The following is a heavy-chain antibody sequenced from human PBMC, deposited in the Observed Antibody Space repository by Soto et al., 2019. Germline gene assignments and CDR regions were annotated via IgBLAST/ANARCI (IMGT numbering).Heavy chain of an antibody. V-gene: IGHV3-21*01. CDR3: AIDSKFWEV. CDR1: GFSFSNYY. D-gene: IGHD3-9*01. CDR2: VTGSSSNK. J-gene: IGHJ6*02. Sequence: EVQLVESGGGLVKPGGSLSLSCAGSGFSFSNYYMNWVRQATGKGLEWVSSVTGSSSNKYYADSVRGRFTISRDNAQNSLYLEMNNLSVEDTAVYYCAIDSKFWEVWGQGTTVTVSS.